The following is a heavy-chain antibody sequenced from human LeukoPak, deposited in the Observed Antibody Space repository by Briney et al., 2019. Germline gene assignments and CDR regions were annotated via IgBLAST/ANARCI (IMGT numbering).Heavy chain of an antibody. D-gene: IGHD6-6*01. Sequence: GASVKVSCKASGYTFTSYAMHWVRQAPGQRLEWMGWINAGNGNTKYSQRFQGRVTITRDTSASTAYMELSSLRAEDTAVYYCAKEGYSSSSSGWYFDLWGRGTLVTVSS. CDR3: AKEGYSSSSSGWYFDL. CDR1: GYTFTSYA. CDR2: INAGNGNT. V-gene: IGHV1-3*01. J-gene: IGHJ2*01.